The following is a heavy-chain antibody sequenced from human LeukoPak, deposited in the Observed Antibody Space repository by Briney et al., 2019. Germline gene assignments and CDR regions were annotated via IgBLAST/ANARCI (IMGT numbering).Heavy chain of an antibody. D-gene: IGHD2-2*01. CDR1: GGSISSYY. CDR3: ARDNRDIVVVPAATVQTGYYFDY. V-gene: IGHV4-59*12. J-gene: IGHJ4*02. CDR2: IYYSGST. Sequence: SETLSLTCTASGGSISSYYWSWIRQPPGKGLEWIGYIYYSGSTNYNPSLKSRVTISVDTSKNQFSLKLSSVTAADTAVYYCARDNRDIVVVPAATVQTGYYFDYWGQGTLVTVSS.